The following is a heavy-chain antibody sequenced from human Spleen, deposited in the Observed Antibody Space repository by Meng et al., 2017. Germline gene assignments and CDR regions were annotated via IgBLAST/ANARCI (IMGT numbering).Heavy chain of an antibody. CDR1: GGSFSDYY. D-gene: IGHD5-24*01. J-gene: IGHJ6*02. CDR2: INHCDNT. CDR3: ARGRWLQFHVSYDYAMDV. Sequence: SETLSLTCAVYGGSFSDYYWTWIRQPPGKGLEWIGEINHCDNTKYNPSLKSRVTTSVDTSKNQFSLKLNSVTAADTAVYYCARGRWLQFHVSYDYAMDVWGQGTTVTVSS. V-gene: IGHV4-34*01.